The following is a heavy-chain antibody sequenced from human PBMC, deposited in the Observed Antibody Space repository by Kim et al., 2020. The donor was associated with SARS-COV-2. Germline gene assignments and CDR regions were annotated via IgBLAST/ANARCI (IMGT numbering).Heavy chain of an antibody. D-gene: IGHD2-2*01. CDR1: GYTFNSYG. J-gene: IGHJ6*02. V-gene: IGHV1-18*04. CDR2: ISAYNGNT. CDR3: AREEDIVVVAAAASHYYYYGMDV. Sequence: ASVKVSCKASGYTFNSYGISWVRQAPGQGLEWMGWISAYNGNTNYAQNLQGRVTMTTDTSTSTAYMELRSLRSDDTAVYYCAREEDIVVVAAAASHYYYYGMDVWGQGTTVTVSS.